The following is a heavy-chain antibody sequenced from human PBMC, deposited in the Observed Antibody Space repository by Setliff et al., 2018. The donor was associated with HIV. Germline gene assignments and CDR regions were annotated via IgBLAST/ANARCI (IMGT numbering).Heavy chain of an antibody. V-gene: IGHV4-38-2*01. CDR2: IYHNGST. J-gene: IGHJ6*02. Sequence: SETLSLTCSVSGYSINTAYYWGWIRQPPGKGLEWIGSIYHNGSTYYNPSLKSRVSILVDISKNQFSLKLSSVTAADTAVYYCARLHIRFRSQDWAAADVWGQGTTVTVS. CDR1: GYSINTAYY. CDR3: ARLHIRFRSQDWAAADV. D-gene: IGHD2-15*01.